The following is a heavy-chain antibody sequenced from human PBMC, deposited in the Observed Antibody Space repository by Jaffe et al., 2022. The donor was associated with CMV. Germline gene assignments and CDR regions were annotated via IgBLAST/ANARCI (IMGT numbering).Heavy chain of an antibody. CDR3: ARAPGGAGHY. J-gene: IGHJ4*02. CDR1: GGSFSGYY. D-gene: IGHD1-26*01. Sequence: QVQLQQWGAGLLKPSETLSLTCAVYGGSFSGYYWSWIRQPPGKGLEWIGEINHSGSTNYNPSLKSRVTISVDTSKNQFSLKLSSVTAADTAVYYCARAPGGAGHYWGQGTLVTVSS. V-gene: IGHV4-34*01. CDR2: INHSGST.